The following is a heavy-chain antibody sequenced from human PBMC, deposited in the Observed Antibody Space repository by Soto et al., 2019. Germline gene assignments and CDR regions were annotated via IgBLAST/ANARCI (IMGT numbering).Heavy chain of an antibody. CDR3: AKVRPRLGLLSTVPTGRDAFDI. J-gene: IGHJ3*02. CDR1: GFTFSSYA. Sequence: SLRLSCAASGFTFSSYAMSWVRQAPGKGLEWVSAISGSGGSTYYADSVKGRFTISRDNSKNTLYLQMNSLRAEDTAVYYCAKVRPRLGLLSTVPTGRDAFDIWGQGTMVTVSS. D-gene: IGHD4-17*01. V-gene: IGHV3-23*01. CDR2: ISGSGGST.